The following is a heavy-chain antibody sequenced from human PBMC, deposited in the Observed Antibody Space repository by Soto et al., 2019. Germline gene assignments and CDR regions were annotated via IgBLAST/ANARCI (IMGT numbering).Heavy chain of an antibody. CDR2: IYYSGST. V-gene: IGHV4-4*02. CDR3: ARKNWGSGYFDY. D-gene: IGHD7-27*01. J-gene: IGHJ4*02. CDR1: GGSVTSDNW. Sequence: QVQLQESGPGLVKPSGTLSLTCGVSGGSVTSDNWCSWVRQPPGKGLEWIGEIYYSGSTNYNSSLKSRVSLSVDKSKNQFSLRLTSVTAADTAVYYCARKNWGSGYFDYWGQGILVTVSS.